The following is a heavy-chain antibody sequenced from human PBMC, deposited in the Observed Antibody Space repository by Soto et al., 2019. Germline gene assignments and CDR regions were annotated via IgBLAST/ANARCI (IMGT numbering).Heavy chain of an antibody. CDR1: GGTFSSYT. CDR2: IIPILGIA. D-gene: IGHD3-10*01. CDR3: AVGSAEPDYYFAY. Sequence: QVQLVQSGAEVKKPGSSVKVSCKASGGTFSSYTISWVRQAPGQGLEWMGRIIPILGIANYAQKFQGRVTSTADKSTSTAYMELSSLRSEDTAVYYCAVGSAEPDYYFAYWGQGTLVTVSS. V-gene: IGHV1-69*02. J-gene: IGHJ4*02.